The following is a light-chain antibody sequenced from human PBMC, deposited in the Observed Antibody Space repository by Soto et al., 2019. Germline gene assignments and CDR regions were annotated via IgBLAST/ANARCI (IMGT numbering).Light chain of an antibody. Sequence: QSVSTQPPSGSAAPGQRVTISCSGSSSNIGNNYVSWYQQLPGTAPKLLIYENDKRPSGIPDRFSGSKSDTSATLGITGLQTGDEADYYCGTWDTSLSAWVFGGGTKLTVL. J-gene: IGLJ3*02. V-gene: IGLV1-51*01. CDR1: SSNIGNNY. CDR2: END. CDR3: GTWDTSLSAWV.